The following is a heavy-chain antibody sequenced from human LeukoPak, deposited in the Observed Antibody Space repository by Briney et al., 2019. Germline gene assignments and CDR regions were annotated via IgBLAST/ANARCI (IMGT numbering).Heavy chain of an antibody. V-gene: IGHV4-59*01. CDR2: IYYAGST. Sequence: SETLSLTCIVSGGSISPYYWSWIRQPPGKGLEWIGYIYYAGSTYYNPSLKSRVTISVDTSKNQFSLKLSSVTAADTAVYYCARAYYYGSGTFDIWGHGTMVTVSS. CDR3: ARAYYYGSGTFDI. D-gene: IGHD3-10*01. J-gene: IGHJ3*02. CDR1: GGSISPYY.